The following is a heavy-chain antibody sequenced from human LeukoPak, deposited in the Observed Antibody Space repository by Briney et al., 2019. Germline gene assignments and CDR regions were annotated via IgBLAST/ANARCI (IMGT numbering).Heavy chain of an antibody. CDR2: ISGSGGST. D-gene: IGHD6-19*01. CDR1: GFPFTNYP. Sequence: PGRSLRLSCSASGFPFTNYPIHWVRQAPGKGLEWVSAISGSGGSTYYADSVKGRFTISRDNSKNTLYLQMNSLRAEDTAVYYCAKVSEEGAYSSGWYVEGYYFDYWGQGTLVTVSS. CDR3: AKVSEEGAYSSGWYVEGYYFDY. V-gene: IGHV3-23*01. J-gene: IGHJ4*02.